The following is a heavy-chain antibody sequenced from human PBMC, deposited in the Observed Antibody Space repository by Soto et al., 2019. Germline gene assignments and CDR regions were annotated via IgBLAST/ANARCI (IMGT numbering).Heavy chain of an antibody. CDR1: GYTFTGYY. Sequence: ASVKVSCKASGYTFTGYYMHWVRQAPGQGLEWMGWINPNSGGTNYAQKFQGWVTMTRDTSISTAYMELSRLRSDDTAVYYCARSEAGMAHDAFDIWGQGTMVTVSS. D-gene: IGHD1-20*01. CDR2: INPNSGGT. V-gene: IGHV1-2*04. J-gene: IGHJ3*02. CDR3: ARSEAGMAHDAFDI.